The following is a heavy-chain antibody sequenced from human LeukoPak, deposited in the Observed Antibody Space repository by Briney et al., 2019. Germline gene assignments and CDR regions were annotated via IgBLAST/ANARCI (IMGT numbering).Heavy chain of an antibody. V-gene: IGHV4-59*01. CDR2: SSYTGGT. J-gene: IGHJ4*02. CDR1: GGSISSYY. D-gene: IGHD5-24*01. Sequence: PSETLSLTCTVSGGSISSYYWSWIRQPPGKGLEWIGYSSYTGGTNYNPSLKSRVTISVDTSKNQFSLKLSSVTAADTAVYYCARSHPRARQYTGNNYYFDYWGQGTLVTVSS. CDR3: ARSHPRARQYTGNNYYFDY.